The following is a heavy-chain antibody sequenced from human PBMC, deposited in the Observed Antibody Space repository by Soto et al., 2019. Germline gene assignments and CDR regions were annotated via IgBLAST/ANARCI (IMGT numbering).Heavy chain of an antibody. CDR2: IWYDGSNK. V-gene: IGHV3-33*01. CDR3: ARAPNVNSSGWYGSRWYFDL. CDR1: GFTFSSYG. Sequence: GGSLRLSCAASGFTFSSYGMHWVRQAPGKGLEWVAVIWYDGSNKYYADSVKGRFTISRDNSKNTLYLQMNSLRAEDTAVYYCARAPNVNSSGWYGSRWYFDLWGRGTLVTVSS. J-gene: IGHJ2*01. D-gene: IGHD6-19*01.